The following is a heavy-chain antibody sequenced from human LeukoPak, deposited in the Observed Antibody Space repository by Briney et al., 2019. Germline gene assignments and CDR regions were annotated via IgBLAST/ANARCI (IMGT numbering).Heavy chain of an antibody. CDR2: ISAYNGNT. Sequence: GASVKVSCKASGYTLTSYGISWVRQAPGQGLEWMGWISAYNGNTNYAQKLQGRVTMTTNTSTSTAYMELRSLRSDDTAGYYCAKAKRGGGFFDYWGQGTLVTVSS. CDR1: GYTLTSYG. V-gene: IGHV1-18*01. J-gene: IGHJ4*02. D-gene: IGHD3-16*01. CDR3: AKAKRGGGFFDY.